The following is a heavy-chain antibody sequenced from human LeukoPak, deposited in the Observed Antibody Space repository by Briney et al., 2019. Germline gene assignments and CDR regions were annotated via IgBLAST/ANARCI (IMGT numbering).Heavy chain of an antibody. D-gene: IGHD3-16*02. Sequence: SGTLSLTCAVSGGSITQTYYWTWVRPPPGEGLEWIGEVNLQGGTNYNPSLWRRVAISVDTSANHVSLQVTSVTAADTAVYYCAREGGSYRPLDYSGQGTLVTVSS. CDR2: VNLQGGT. J-gene: IGHJ4*02. V-gene: IGHV4-4*02. CDR3: AREGGSYRPLDY. CDR1: GGSITQTYY.